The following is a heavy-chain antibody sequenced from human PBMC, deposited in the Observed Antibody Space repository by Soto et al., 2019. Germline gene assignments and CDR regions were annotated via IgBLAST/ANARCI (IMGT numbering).Heavy chain of an antibody. V-gene: IGHV4-59*01. CDR3: ARTVPAAILYFDY. CDR2: IYYSGST. Sequence: QVQLQESGPGLVKPSETLSLTCTVSGGSISSYYWSWIRQPPGKGLEWIGYIYYSGSTNYNPSLKSRVTISVDTSKNQCSLKLSSVTAADTAVYYCARTVPAAILYFDYWGQGTLVTVSS. D-gene: IGHD2-2*01. CDR1: GGSISSYY. J-gene: IGHJ4*02.